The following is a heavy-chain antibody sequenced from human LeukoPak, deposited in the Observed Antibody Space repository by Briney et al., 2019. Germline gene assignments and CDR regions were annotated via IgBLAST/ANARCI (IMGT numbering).Heavy chain of an antibody. CDR3: ARVLRYCSSTSCYTKVAAFDI. D-gene: IGHD2-2*02. Sequence: GASVKVSCKASGYTFTSYDINWVRQATGQGLEWMGWMNPNSGNTGYAQKFQGRVTMTRNTSISTAYMELSSLRSEDTAVYYCARVLRYCSSTSCYTKVAAFDIWGQGTMVTVSS. CDR2: MNPNSGNT. J-gene: IGHJ3*02. CDR1: GYTFTSYD. V-gene: IGHV1-8*01.